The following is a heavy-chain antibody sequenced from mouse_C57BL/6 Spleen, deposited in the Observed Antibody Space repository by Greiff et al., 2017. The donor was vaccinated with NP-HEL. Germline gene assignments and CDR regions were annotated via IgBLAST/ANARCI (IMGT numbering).Heavy chain of an antibody. CDR2: IDPYSGGT. CDR3: ARGRYYDYGYFDY. J-gene: IGHJ2*01. D-gene: IGHD2-4*01. V-gene: IGHV1-72*01. CDR1: GYTFTSYW. Sequence: VQLQQPGAELVKPGASVKLSCKASGYTFTSYWMHWVKQRPGRGLEWIGRIDPYSGGTKYNEKFKSKATLTVDKPSSTAYMQLSSLTSEDSAVYYCARGRYYDYGYFDYWGQGTTLTVSS.